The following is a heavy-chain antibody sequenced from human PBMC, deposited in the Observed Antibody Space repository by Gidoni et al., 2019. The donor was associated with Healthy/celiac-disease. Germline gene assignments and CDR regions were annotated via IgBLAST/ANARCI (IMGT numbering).Heavy chain of an antibody. V-gene: IGHV4-34*01. CDR1: GGSFSGYY. CDR2: INHSGST. Sequence: QVQLQQWGAGLLKPSETLSLTCAVYGGSFSGYYWSWIRQPPGKGLEWIGEINHSGSTNYNPSLKSRVTISVDTSKNQFSLKLSSVTAADTAVYYCARGNSGYDLGPWGQGTLVTVSS. CDR3: ARGNSGYDLGP. J-gene: IGHJ5*02. D-gene: IGHD5-12*01.